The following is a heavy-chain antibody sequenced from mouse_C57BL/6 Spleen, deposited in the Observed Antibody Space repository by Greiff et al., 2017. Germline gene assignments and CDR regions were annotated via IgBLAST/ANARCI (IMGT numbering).Heavy chain of an antibody. CDR3: AKPYFDY. CDR2: IYPGDGDT. CDR1: GYAFSSSW. Sequence: VKLQESGPELVKPGASVKISCKASGYAFSSSWMNWVKQRPGKGLEWIGRIYPGDGDTNYNGKFKGKATLTAAKSSSTAYMQLSSLTSEDSAVSFGAKPYFDYWGQGTTLTVSS. V-gene: IGHV1-82*01. J-gene: IGHJ2*01.